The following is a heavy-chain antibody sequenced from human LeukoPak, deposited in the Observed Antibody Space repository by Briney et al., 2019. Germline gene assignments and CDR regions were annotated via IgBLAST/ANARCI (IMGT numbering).Heavy chain of an antibody. D-gene: IGHD3-22*01. V-gene: IGHV4-59*01. CDR1: GGSISSYY. CDR3: AREVLTHYYDSSGYLDY. J-gene: IGHJ4*02. CDR2: IYYSGST. Sequence: SETLSLTCTVSGGSISSYYWSWLRQPPGKGLEWIGYIYYSGSTNYNPSLKSRVTISVDTSKNQFSLKLSSVTAADTAVYYCAREVLTHYYDSSGYLDYWGQGTLVTVSS.